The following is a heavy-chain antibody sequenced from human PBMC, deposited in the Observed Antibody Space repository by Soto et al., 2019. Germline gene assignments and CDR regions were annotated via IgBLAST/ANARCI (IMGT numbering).Heavy chain of an antibody. D-gene: IGHD1-1*01. CDR1: GFTFSSYS. J-gene: IGHJ3*01. CDR3: ARDPTPFSS. V-gene: IGHV3-48*01. Sequence: EVQLVESGGGLVQPGGSLRLSCAASGFTFSSYSMNWVRQAPGKGLEWVSYISSSSSTIYYADSVKGRFTISRDNAKNSLYLQMNSLRAEDTAVYYCARDPTPFSSCGQGTMVTVSS. CDR2: ISSSSSTI.